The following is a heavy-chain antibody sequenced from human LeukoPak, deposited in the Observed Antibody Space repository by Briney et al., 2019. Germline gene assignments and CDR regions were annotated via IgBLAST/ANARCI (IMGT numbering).Heavy chain of an antibody. Sequence: SETLSLTCAVYGGSFSGYYWSWIRQPPGKGLEWIGEINHSGSTNYNPSLKSRVTISVDTSKNQFSLKLSSVTAADTAVYYCARVVDTAMVNYYYYYMDVWGKGTTVTVSS. CDR1: GGSFSGYY. CDR3: ARVVDTAMVNYYYYYMDV. CDR2: INHSGST. J-gene: IGHJ6*03. V-gene: IGHV4-34*01. D-gene: IGHD5-18*01.